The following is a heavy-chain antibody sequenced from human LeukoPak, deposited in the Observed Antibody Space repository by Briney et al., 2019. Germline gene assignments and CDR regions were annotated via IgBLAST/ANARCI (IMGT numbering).Heavy chain of an antibody. CDR2: MRSDGINK. J-gene: IGHJ4*02. CDR1: GFTFSNYG. D-gene: IGHD2-21*02. V-gene: IGHV3-30*02. Sequence: GGSLRLSCAASGFTFSNYGMHWVRQAPGKGLEWVAFMRSDGINKYYADSVKGRFTISRDSSKNTLYLQMNSLRAEDTAVYYCARSPSGVVTATPHYWGQGTLVTVSS. CDR3: ARSPSGVVTATPHY.